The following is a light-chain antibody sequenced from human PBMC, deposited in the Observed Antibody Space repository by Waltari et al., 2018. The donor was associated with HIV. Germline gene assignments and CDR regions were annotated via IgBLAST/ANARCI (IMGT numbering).Light chain of an antibody. Sequence: EIVLTQSPGPLSLSPGERATLSCRASQSISTNYLAWYQQKPGQAPRLLIYGASSRATGIPDRFSGGGSGTDFTLTISRLEPEDFAVYYCQQYNKSPYTFGQGTKLDIK. CDR3: QQYNKSPYT. CDR1: QSISTNY. V-gene: IGKV3-20*01. CDR2: GAS. J-gene: IGKJ2*01.